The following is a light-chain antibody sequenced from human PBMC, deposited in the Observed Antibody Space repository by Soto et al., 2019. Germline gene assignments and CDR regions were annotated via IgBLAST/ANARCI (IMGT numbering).Light chain of an antibody. CDR2: KES. J-gene: IGKJ1*01. Sequence: DIQMTQSPSTLSASVGDRVTITCRASQSISTWLDWYQQKPGKAPKLLIYKESSLESGVPSSFSGSGCGTEFTLTISSLQADDFATYYCQQYINRWTFGQGTKVEIK. CDR1: QSISTW. CDR3: QQYINRWT. V-gene: IGKV1-5*03.